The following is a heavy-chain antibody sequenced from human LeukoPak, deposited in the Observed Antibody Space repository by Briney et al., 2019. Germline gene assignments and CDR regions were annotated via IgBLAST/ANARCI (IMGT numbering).Heavy chain of an antibody. Sequence: ASVKVSCKASGYTFTSYGIRWVRQAPGQGLEWMGWISAYNGNTNYAQKLQGRVTMTTDTSTSTAYMELRSLRSDDTAVYYCASPYYGSGSYLYWGQGTLVTVSS. D-gene: IGHD3-10*01. CDR2: ISAYNGNT. CDR1: GYTFTSYG. CDR3: ASPYYGSGSYLY. V-gene: IGHV1-18*01. J-gene: IGHJ4*02.